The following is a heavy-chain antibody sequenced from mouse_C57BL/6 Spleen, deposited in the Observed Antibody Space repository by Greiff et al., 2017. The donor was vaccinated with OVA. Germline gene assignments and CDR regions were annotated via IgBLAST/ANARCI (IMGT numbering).Heavy chain of an antibody. CDR2: IDPANGNT. V-gene: IGHV14-3*01. Sequence: VQLQQSVAELVRPGASVKLSCTASGFTFKNTYMHWVKQRPEQGLEWIGRIDPANGNTKYAPKFQGKATITADTSSNTAYLQLSSLTSEDTAIYYCARHYGSSPFAYWGQGTLVTVSA. D-gene: IGHD1-1*01. J-gene: IGHJ3*01. CDR3: ARHYGSSPFAY. CDR1: GFTFKNTY.